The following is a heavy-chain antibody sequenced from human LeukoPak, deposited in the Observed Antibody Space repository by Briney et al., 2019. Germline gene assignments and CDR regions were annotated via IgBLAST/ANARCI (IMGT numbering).Heavy chain of an antibody. Sequence: ASVKVSCKASGYTFTSYGISWVRQAPGQGLEWVGWISAYNGHTHYPQRLQGRVTITTDTSTSTAFMELRSLRSDDTAVYYCATAGYSYGASSGPYNWFDPWGQGTLVTVSS. D-gene: IGHD5-18*01. J-gene: IGHJ5*02. CDR2: ISAYNGHT. V-gene: IGHV1-18*01. CDR1: GYTFTSYG. CDR3: ATAGYSYGASSGPYNWFDP.